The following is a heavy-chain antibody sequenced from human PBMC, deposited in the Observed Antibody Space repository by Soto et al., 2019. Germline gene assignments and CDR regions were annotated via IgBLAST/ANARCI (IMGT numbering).Heavy chain of an antibody. CDR3: AREVVGPTTNWFDP. Sequence: EVQLVESGGGLVKPGGSLRLSCAASGFMFGSHTMTWVRQAPGKGLEWVASISSVSSYIYYADSVKGRFTISRDNAKDSLYVQMDSLRAEDTAVYFCAREVVGPTTNWFDPLGQGALVTVSS. D-gene: IGHD1-26*01. V-gene: IGHV3-21*06. CDR2: ISSVSSYI. CDR1: GFMFGSHT. J-gene: IGHJ5*02.